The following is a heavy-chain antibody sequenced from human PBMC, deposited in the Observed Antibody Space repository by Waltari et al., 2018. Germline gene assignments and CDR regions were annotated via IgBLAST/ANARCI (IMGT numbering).Heavy chain of an antibody. J-gene: IGHJ4*02. CDR2: INPSGGST. Sequence: QVQLVQSGAEVKKPGASVKVSCKASGYTFTSYYMHWVRQAPGQGLEWMGIINPSGGSTSYAQKFQGRVTMTRDTSTSTVYMELSSLRSEDTAVYYCARGLHTYYYGSGSYPFDYWGQGTLVTVSS. V-gene: IGHV1-46*01. CDR1: GYTFTSYY. CDR3: ARGLHTYYYGSGSYPFDY. D-gene: IGHD3-10*01.